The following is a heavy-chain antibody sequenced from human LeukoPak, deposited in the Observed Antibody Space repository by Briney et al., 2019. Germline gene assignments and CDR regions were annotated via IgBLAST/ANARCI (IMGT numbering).Heavy chain of an antibody. D-gene: IGHD6-13*01. Sequence: PGGSLRLSCAASGFTFSSYGMHWVRQAPGKGLEWVAVISYDGSNKYYADSVKGRFTISRDNSKNTLYLQMNSLRAEDTAVYYCAKDTQYSSSWLYYFDYWGQGTPVTVSS. CDR1: GFTFSSYG. CDR3: AKDTQYSSSWLYYFDY. J-gene: IGHJ4*02. V-gene: IGHV3-30*18. CDR2: ISYDGSNK.